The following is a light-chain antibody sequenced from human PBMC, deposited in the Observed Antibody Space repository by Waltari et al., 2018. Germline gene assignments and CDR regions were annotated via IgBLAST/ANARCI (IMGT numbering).Light chain of an antibody. CDR1: QSVSRS. Sequence: EIVLTQSPGTLSLSPGERATLSCTASQSVSRSLAWYQQKPGQAPRLLIYGASSRATGVPDMFSGSGSGTDFSLTISRLEPEDFAVYYCQHYVRLPVSFGQGTKVEIK. J-gene: IGKJ1*01. V-gene: IGKV3-20*01. CDR2: GAS. CDR3: QHYVRLPVS.